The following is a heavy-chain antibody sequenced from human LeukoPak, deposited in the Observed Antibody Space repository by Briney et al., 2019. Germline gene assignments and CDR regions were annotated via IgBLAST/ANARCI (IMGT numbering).Heavy chain of an antibody. D-gene: IGHD2-15*01. Sequence: SVKVSCKASGGTFSSYAISWVRQAPGQGLEWMGGIIPIFGTANYAQKFQGRVTNTADKSTSTAYMELSSLRSEDTAVYYCASTDLVVVAATTEYYFDYWGQGTLVTVSS. J-gene: IGHJ4*02. CDR2: IIPIFGTA. V-gene: IGHV1-69*06. CDR1: GGTFSSYA. CDR3: ASTDLVVVAATTEYYFDY.